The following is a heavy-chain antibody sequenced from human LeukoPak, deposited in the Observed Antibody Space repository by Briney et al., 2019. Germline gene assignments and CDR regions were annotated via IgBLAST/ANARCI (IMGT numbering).Heavy chain of an antibody. D-gene: IGHD3-10*01. CDR3: ARDGDGHYYGSGSYYNGRPGDYYYYMDV. Sequence: GGSLRLSCAASGFTFDDYGMSWVRQAPGKGLEWVSGINWNGGSTGYADSVKGRFTISRDNAKNSLYLQMNSLRAEDTALYYCARDGDGHYYGSGSYYNGRPGDYYYYMDVWGKGTTVTVSS. CDR2: INWNGGST. J-gene: IGHJ6*03. CDR1: GFTFDDYG. V-gene: IGHV3-20*04.